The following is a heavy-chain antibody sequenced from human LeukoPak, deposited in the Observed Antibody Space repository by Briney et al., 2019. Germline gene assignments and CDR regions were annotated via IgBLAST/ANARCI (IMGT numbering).Heavy chain of an antibody. CDR3: ARDLVNYYDSSGYYPRGDRRYFDL. CDR2: INPSGGST. Sequence: ASVKVSCKASGYTFTSYYMHWVRQAPGQGLEWMGIINPSGGSTSYAQKFQGRVTMTRDTSTSTVYMELSSLRSEDTAMYYCARDLVNYYDSSGYYPRGDRRYFDLWGRGTLVTVSS. D-gene: IGHD3-22*01. V-gene: IGHV1-46*01. CDR1: GYTFTSYY. J-gene: IGHJ2*01.